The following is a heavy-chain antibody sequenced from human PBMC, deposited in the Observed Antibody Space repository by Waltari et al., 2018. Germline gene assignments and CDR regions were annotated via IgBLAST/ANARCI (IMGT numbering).Heavy chain of an antibody. D-gene: IGHD1-26*01. CDR3: AGHEWGLPGF. V-gene: IGHV4-38-2*01. CDR2: IHYTGDS. J-gene: IGHJ4*02. CDR1: GYSITSAYW. Sequence: QVQLQESGPGLVKPSETLSLTCGVSGYSITSAYWWAWFRQPPGKGLEWIASIHYTGDSQYSPSLKRRVTRSADKSKNEVSLRLTSVTAADTAVYYCAGHEWGLPGFWGQGTLVTVSS.